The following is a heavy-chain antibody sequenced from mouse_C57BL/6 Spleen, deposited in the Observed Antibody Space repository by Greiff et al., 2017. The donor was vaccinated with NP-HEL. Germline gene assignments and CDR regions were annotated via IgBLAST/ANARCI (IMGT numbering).Heavy chain of an antibody. D-gene: IGHD4-1*01. Sequence: QVHVKQSGAELVKPGASVKLSCKASGYTFTEYTIHWVKQRSGQGLEWIGWFYPGSGSIKYNEKFKDKATLTADKSSSTVYMELSILTSEDSAVYFCARHEKGNWDWYFDVWGTGTTVTVSS. CDR1: GYTFTEYT. CDR3: ARHEKGNWDWYFDV. J-gene: IGHJ1*03. CDR2: FYPGSGSI. V-gene: IGHV1-62-2*01.